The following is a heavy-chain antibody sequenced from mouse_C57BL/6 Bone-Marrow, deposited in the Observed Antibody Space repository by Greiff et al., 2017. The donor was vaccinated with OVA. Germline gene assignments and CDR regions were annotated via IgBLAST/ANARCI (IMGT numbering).Heavy chain of an antibody. CDR1: GFTFSDYG. CDR3: AREIYYDYDGPWFAY. Sequence: EVQGVESGGGLVKPGGSRKLSCAASGFTFSDYGMHWVRQAPEKGLEWVAYISSGSSTIYYADTVKGRFTISRDNAKNTLFLQMTSLRSEDTAMYYCAREIYYDYDGPWFAYWGQGTLVTVSA. D-gene: IGHD2-4*01. J-gene: IGHJ3*01. CDR2: ISSGSSTI. V-gene: IGHV5-17*01.